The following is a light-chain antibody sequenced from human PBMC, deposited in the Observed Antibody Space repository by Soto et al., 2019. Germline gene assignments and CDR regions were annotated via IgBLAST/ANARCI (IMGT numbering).Light chain of an antibody. CDR2: EVN. Sequence: QSVLTQPPSVSGSPGQSVTISCTGTSTDFVSYNRVSWYQQPPGTAPKLIIYEVNKRPSGVPDRVFGSKSGNTASLTVSGLQTEDEADYYCCSFAGTNSFVFGTGTKVTVL. V-gene: IGLV2-18*02. CDR3: CSFAGTNSFV. J-gene: IGLJ1*01. CDR1: STDFVSYNR.